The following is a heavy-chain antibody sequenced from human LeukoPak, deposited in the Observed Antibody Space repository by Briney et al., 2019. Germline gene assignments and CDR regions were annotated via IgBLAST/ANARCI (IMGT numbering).Heavy chain of an antibody. D-gene: IGHD4-23*01. CDR3: VRDGNDAMDY. CDR2: INGYNGNT. V-gene: IGHV1-18*01. Sequence: ASVKVSCKASGGTFSSYAISWVRQAPGQGLEWLGWINGYNGNTHYAQKVQDRVTLTTDTSTSTAYMEVRSLRSDDTAVYYCVRDGNDAMDYWGQGTLVTVSS. CDR1: GGTFSSYA. J-gene: IGHJ4*02.